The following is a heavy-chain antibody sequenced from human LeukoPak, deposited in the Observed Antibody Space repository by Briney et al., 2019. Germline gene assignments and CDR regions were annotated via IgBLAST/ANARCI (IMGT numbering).Heavy chain of an antibody. CDR1: GFTFSSYE. CDR2: ISSSGSTI. D-gene: IGHD1-1*01. Sequence: GGSLRLSCAASGFTFSSYEMNWVRQAPGKGLEWVSYISSSGSTIYYADSVKGRFTISRDNSRNSLYLQMNSLRAEDTALYYCAKEATDSATIDYWGQGTQVTVSS. CDR3: AKEATDSATIDY. V-gene: IGHV3-48*03. J-gene: IGHJ4*02.